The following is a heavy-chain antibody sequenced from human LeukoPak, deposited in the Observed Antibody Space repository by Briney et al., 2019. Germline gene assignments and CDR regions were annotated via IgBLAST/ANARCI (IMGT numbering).Heavy chain of an antibody. CDR3: AREGTYYDILTGYHLWLNYYYYGMDV. CDR1: GYTFTSYG. V-gene: IGHV1-18*01. Sequence: ASVKDSCKASGYTFTSYGISWVRQAPGKGLEWMGCISAYNGNTNYAQKLQGRVTMTTDTSTSTAYMELRSLRSDDTAVYYCAREGTYYDILTGYHLWLNYYYYGMDVWGQGTTVTVSS. CDR2: ISAYNGNT. J-gene: IGHJ6*02. D-gene: IGHD3-9*01.